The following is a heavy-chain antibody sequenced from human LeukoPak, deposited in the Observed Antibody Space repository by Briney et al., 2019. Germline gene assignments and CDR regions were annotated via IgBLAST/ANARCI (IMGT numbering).Heavy chain of an antibody. J-gene: IGHJ4*02. CDR3: ARLLAYGAGAEAFDY. CDR1: GFTFSSYA. D-gene: IGHD3-10*01. V-gene: IGHV3-23*01. Sequence: GGSLRLSCAASGFTFSSYAMSWVRQAPGKGLEWVSAISGSGGSTYYADSVKGRFTISRDDAKFSLYLQMNSLRAEDTAIYYCARLLAYGAGAEAFDYWGQGALVTVSS. CDR2: ISGSGGST.